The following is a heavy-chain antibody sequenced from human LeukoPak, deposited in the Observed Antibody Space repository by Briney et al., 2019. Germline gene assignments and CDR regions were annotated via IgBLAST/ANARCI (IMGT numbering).Heavy chain of an antibody. Sequence: PGGSLRLSCAASGFTFSDYYMSWIRQAPEKGLEWVSYISSSGSTIYYADSVKGRFTISRDNAKNSLYLQMNSLRAEDTAVYYCAREVVYDSSGYYSGDAFDIWGQGTMVTVSS. CDR1: GFTFSDYY. D-gene: IGHD3-22*01. J-gene: IGHJ3*02. CDR3: AREVVYDSSGYYSGDAFDI. V-gene: IGHV3-11*01. CDR2: ISSSGSTI.